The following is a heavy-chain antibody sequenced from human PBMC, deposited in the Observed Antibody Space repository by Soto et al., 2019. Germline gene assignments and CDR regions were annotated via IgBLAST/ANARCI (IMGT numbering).Heavy chain of an antibody. Sequence: QVQLVQSGAEVKKPGSSVKVSCKASGGTFSSYTISWVRQAPGQGLEWMGRIIPILGIANYAQKFQGRVTITADKSTSTDYMELSSLRSEDTAVYYCARTTLIRGYSGYEPFDYWGQGTLVTVSS. V-gene: IGHV1-69*02. D-gene: IGHD5-12*01. CDR3: ARTTLIRGYSGYEPFDY. J-gene: IGHJ4*02. CDR2: IIPILGIA. CDR1: GGTFSSYT.